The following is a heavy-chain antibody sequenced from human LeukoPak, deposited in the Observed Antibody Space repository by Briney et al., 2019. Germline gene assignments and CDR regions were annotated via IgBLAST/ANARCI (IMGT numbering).Heavy chain of an antibody. J-gene: IGHJ6*03. Sequence: GESLKISCKGSGYSFATYWIGWVRQMPGKGLEWMGIIYPGDSDTRYRPSFQGQVTISADKSISTAYLQWSSLKASDTAMYYCARHTRTTRDYYYMDVWGKGTTVTVSS. CDR3: ARHTRTTRDYYYMDV. CDR2: IYPGDSDT. V-gene: IGHV5-51*01. D-gene: IGHD1-7*01. CDR1: GYSFATYW.